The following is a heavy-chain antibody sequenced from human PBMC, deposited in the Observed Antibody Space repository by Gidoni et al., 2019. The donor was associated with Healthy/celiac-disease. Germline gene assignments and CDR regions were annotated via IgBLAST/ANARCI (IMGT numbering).Heavy chain of an antibody. CDR2: IYSGGST. CDR1: GFTVSSNY. D-gene: IGHD2-2*01. J-gene: IGHJ6*02. CDR3: ARDSADIVVVPAARPYYYYYGMDV. Sequence: EVQLVASGGGLVQPGGSLRLSCAASGFTVSSNYLSWVRQAPGKGLEWVSVIYSGGSTYYADSVKGRFTISRDNSKNTLYLQMNSLRAEDTAVYYCARDSADIVVVPAARPYYYYYGMDVWGQGTTVTVSS. V-gene: IGHV3-66*01.